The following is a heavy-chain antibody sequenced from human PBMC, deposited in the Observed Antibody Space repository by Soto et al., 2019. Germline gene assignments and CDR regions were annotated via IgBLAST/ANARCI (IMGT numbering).Heavy chain of an antibody. D-gene: IGHD2-2*01. Sequence: SETLSLTCTVSGGSISTSSHYWDWFRQPPGKGLEWIGSIYYSGTTYYNPSLKSRVTISVDRSKNQFSLKLSSVTAADTAVYYCAGFNIVLEPAANVEYYYYGMDVWGQGTTVTVS. CDR2: IYYSGTT. CDR1: GGSISTSSHY. CDR3: AGFNIVLEPAANVEYYYYGMDV. J-gene: IGHJ6*02. V-gene: IGHV4-39*01.